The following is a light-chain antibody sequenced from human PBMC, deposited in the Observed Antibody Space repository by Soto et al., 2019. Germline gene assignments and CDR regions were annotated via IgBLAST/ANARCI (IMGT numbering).Light chain of an antibody. CDR3: QQYNNWPPNT. J-gene: IGKJ2*01. CDR2: AAS. Sequence: EIVMTQSPATLSVSPGEGATFSCRASQSIYTRVAWYQLKPGQAPRLLIHAASTGATGIPARFSGSGSGTEFTLTISSLQSEDFAVYYCQQYNNWPPNTFGQGTKVDIK. V-gene: IGKV3-15*01. CDR1: QSIYTR.